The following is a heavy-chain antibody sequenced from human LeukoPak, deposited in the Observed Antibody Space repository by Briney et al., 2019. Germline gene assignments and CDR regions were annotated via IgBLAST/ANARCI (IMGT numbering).Heavy chain of an antibody. D-gene: IGHD3-16*02. CDR3: AKAIMITFGGVIPYFDY. CDR1: GFTFSSYA. CDR2: ISGSGGST. Sequence: LPGGSLLLSCAASGFTFSSYAMSWVRPAPGKGLEWVSAISGSGGSTYYADSVKGRFTISRDNSKNTLYLQMNSLRAEDTAVYYCAKAIMITFGGVIPYFDYWGQGTLVTVSS. V-gene: IGHV3-23*01. J-gene: IGHJ4*02.